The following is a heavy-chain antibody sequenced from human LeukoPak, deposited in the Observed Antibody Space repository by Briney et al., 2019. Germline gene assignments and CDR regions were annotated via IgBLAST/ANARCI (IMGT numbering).Heavy chain of an antibody. V-gene: IGHV5-51*01. CDR2: IYPGDSDT. D-gene: IGHD3-22*01. CDR3: ARRYDSTPLFDY. J-gene: IGHJ4*02. CDR1: GSIFSNYW. Sequence: GASLQISCEGAGSIFSNYWIGGGRPLPGKGVEGMGIIYPGDSDTRYSPSFQGQVTISADKSISTAYLQWSSLKASDTAMYYCARRYDSTPLFDYWGQGTLVTVSS.